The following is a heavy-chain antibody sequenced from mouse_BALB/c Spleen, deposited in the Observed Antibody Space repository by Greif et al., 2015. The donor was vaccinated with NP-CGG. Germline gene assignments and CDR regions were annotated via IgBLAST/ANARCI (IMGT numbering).Heavy chain of an antibody. CDR2: ISSGSSTI. J-gene: IGHJ4*01. D-gene: IGHD3-2*02. CDR1: GLTFSSFG. V-gene: IGHV5-17*02. Sequence: EVQGVESGGGLVQPGGSRKLSCAAPGLTFSSFGMHWVRQAPEKGLEWVAYISSGSSTIYYADTVKGRFTISRDNPKNTLFLQMTSLRSEDTAMYYCARSGGPLYAMDYWGQGTSVTVSS. CDR3: ARSGGPLYAMDY.